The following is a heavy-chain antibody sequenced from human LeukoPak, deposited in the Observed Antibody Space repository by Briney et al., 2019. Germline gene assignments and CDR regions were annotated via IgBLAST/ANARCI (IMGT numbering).Heavy chain of an antibody. J-gene: IGHJ3*02. Sequence: SETLSLTCTVSGGSISSSSYYWDWIRQPPGERLEWIGSIYYSGGTYYNPSLKSRVTISEDTSKNQFSLKLSSVTAADTAVYYCARLITTHDAFDIWGQGTMVTVSS. CDR1: GGSISSSSYY. D-gene: IGHD3-22*01. CDR3: ARLITTHDAFDI. CDR2: IYYSGGT. V-gene: IGHV4-39*01.